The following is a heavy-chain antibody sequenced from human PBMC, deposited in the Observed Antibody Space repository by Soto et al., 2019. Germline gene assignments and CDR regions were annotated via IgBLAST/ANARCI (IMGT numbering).Heavy chain of an antibody. CDR2: IIPLLKTV. CDR3: ARDPVDLFGYMDV. J-gene: IGHJ6*02. CDR1: GGTFASYS. V-gene: IGHV1-69*06. D-gene: IGHD6-25*01. Sequence: QEELVQSGAEVKKPGSSVNVSCKASGGTFASYSITWVRQAPGQRLEWMGEIIPLLKTVNYAQKFQGRVTITGDRSTSTVYMALSRLRSDATAVYNCARDPVDLFGYMDVWGHGTTVTVS.